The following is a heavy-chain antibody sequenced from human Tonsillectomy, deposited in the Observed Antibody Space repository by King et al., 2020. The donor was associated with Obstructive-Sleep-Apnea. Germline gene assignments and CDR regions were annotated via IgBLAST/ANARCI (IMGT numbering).Heavy chain of an antibody. CDR3: AKDLYYDSSGPLGY. V-gene: IGHV3-23*04. D-gene: IGHD3-22*01. Sequence: VQLVESGGGLVQPGGSLRLSCAASGFTFSSYAMSWVRQAPGKGLEWVSAISGIGGSTYYADTVKGRFTISRDNSKNTLYLQMNSLRAEDTAVYYCAKDLYYDSSGPLGYWGQGTLVTVSS. CDR1: GFTFSSYA. CDR2: ISGIGGST. J-gene: IGHJ4*02.